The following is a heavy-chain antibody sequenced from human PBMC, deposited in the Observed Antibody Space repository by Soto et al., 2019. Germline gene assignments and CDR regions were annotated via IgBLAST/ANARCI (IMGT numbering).Heavy chain of an antibody. CDR2: ISWNSGSI. J-gene: IGHJ6*02. CDR1: GFTFDYYA. V-gene: IGHV3-9*01. Sequence: QPGGSLRLSCAASGFTFDYYAMHWVRQAPGKGLEWVSGISWNSGSIGYADSVKGRFTISRDNAKNSLYLQMNSLRAEDTALYYCAKSIAAAGSGYYGMDVWGQGTTVTV. CDR3: AKSIAAAGSGYYGMDV. D-gene: IGHD6-13*01.